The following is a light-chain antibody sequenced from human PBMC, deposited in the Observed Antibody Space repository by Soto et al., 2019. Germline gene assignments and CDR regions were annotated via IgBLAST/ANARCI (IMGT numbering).Light chain of an antibody. CDR3: QQYGSSGA. V-gene: IGKV3-15*01. J-gene: IGKJ1*01. CDR1: QSISSN. Sequence: EIVITQCPATLYVSPGERATLPCRASQSISSNLAWYQPKPGQAPRLLIYGATTRATGIPGRFSGSGSGTDFTLTISRLEPEDFALDYCQQYGSSGAFGQGTKVDIK. CDR2: GAT.